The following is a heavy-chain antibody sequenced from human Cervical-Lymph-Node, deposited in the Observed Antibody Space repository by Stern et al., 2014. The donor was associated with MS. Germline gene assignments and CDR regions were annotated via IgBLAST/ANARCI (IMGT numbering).Heavy chain of an antibody. J-gene: IGHJ4*02. CDR3: TRDRGIMGTTTGDY. CDR1: GFNFSNYG. D-gene: IGHD1-26*01. Sequence: DQLLESGAEVKKPGASVKVSCKASGFNFSNYGLSWVRQAPGQGLEWMGWISVYNGNIDFAQKFQGRLTMTTDTSTSTVYMELRSLRSDDTAVYYCTRDRGIMGTTTGDYWGQGTLVSVSS. CDR2: ISVYNGNI. V-gene: IGHV1-18*01.